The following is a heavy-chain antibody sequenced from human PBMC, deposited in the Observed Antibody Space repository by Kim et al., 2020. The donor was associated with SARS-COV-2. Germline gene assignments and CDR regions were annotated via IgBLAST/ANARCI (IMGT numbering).Heavy chain of an antibody. D-gene: IGHD3-9*01. CDR2: T. Sequence: TTYHPSLKGRFPLSIDTAKNQFSLTLPSVTAADTAVYYCARAYYDWWFDPWGQGALVTVSS. CDR3: ARAYYDWWFDP. J-gene: IGHJ5*02. V-gene: IGHV4-30-2*05.